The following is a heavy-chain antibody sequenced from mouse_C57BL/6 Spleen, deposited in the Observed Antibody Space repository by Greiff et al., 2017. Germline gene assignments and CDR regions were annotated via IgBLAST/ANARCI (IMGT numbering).Heavy chain of an antibody. J-gene: IGHJ3*01. CDR2: IDPSDSYT. CDR3: ARGGYYWAY. V-gene: IGHV1-69*01. Sequence: QVQLKQPGAELVMPGASVKLSCKASGYTFTSYWMHWVKQRPGQGLEWIGEIDPSDSYTNYNQKFKGKSTLTVDKSSSTAYMQLSSLTSEDSAVYYCARGGYYWAYWGQGTLVTVSA. CDR1: GYTFTSYW. D-gene: IGHD2-3*01.